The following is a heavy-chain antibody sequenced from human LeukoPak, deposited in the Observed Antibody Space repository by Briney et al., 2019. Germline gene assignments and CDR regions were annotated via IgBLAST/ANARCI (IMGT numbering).Heavy chain of an antibody. CDR1: GYTFTSYG. V-gene: IGHV1-18*01. D-gene: IGHD3-10*01. CDR3: PRERLDYYGASRGWFDP. Sequence: GASVKVSCKASGYTFTSYGISWVRQAPGQGLEWMGWISAYNGNTNYAQKLQGRVTMTTDTSTSTAYMELRSLRSDDTAVYYCPRERLDYYGASRGWFDPWGQGTLVTVPS. CDR2: ISAYNGNT. J-gene: IGHJ5*02.